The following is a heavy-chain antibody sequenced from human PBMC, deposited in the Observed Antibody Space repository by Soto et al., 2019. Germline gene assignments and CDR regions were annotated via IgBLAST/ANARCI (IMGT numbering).Heavy chain of an antibody. D-gene: IGHD2-15*01. J-gene: IGHJ4*02. CDR1: GGSFSGYY. V-gene: IGHV4-34*01. Sequence: SETLSLTCAVYGGSFSGYYWSWIRQPPGKGLEWIGEINHSGSTNYNPSLKSRVTISVDTSKNQFSLKLSSVTAADTAVYYCASGRSSFLVVVARYFDYWGQGTLVTVSS. CDR3: ASGRSSFLVVVARYFDY. CDR2: INHSGST.